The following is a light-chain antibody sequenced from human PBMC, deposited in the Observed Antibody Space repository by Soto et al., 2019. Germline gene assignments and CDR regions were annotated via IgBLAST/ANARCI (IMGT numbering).Light chain of an antibody. V-gene: IGKV1-5*03. CDR1: QSISSW. CDR2: KAS. CDR3: QQYHSYSLT. Sequence: DIQMTQSPSTLSASVGDRVTITFRASQSISSWLAWYQQKPGKAPKLLIYKASSLEGGVPSRFSGSGSGTDLTLTISSLQPDDFATYYCQQYHSYSLTFGGGTKVDIK. J-gene: IGKJ4*01.